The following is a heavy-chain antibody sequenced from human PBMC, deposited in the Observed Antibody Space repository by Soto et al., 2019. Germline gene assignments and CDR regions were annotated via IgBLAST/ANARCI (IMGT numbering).Heavy chain of an antibody. D-gene: IGHD3-22*01. V-gene: IGHV1-2*04. J-gene: IGHJ5*02. Sequence: ASVKVSCTASGYTFTGYYMHWVRQAPGQGLEWMGWINPNSGGTNYAQKFQGWVTMTRDTSISTAYMELSRLRSDDTAVYYCARDRDFYYDSSGYYHNWFDPWGQGTLVTVSS. CDR2: INPNSGGT. CDR1: GYTFTGYY. CDR3: ARDRDFYYDSSGYYHNWFDP.